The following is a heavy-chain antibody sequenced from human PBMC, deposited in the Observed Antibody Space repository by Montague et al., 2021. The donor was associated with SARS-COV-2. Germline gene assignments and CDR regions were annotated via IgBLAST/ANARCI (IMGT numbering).Heavy chain of an antibody. Sequence: SETLSLTCTVSGGSISTTNYYWAWIRQPPGKGLEWVGSIYNSDNTYYNPSLESRLTMSVDTSKNQFSLKLSSVTAADAAVYYCARGWKCGTDSTVDFAPWGQGTLVTVSS. D-gene: IGHD2-21*01. J-gene: IGHJ5*02. V-gene: IGHV4-39*07. CDR3: ARGWKCGTDSTVDFAP. CDR1: GGSISTTNYY. CDR2: IYNSDNT.